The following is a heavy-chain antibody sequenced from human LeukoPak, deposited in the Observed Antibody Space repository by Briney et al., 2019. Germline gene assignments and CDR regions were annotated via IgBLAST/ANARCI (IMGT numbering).Heavy chain of an antibody. Sequence: PGGSLTLSCVAPESTSRMSWMSWVRQAPGKGLEWVANMKQDGSEIYYVDSVKGRFTISRDDAKNSLFLQMNSLRAEDTAVYYCVTGGPRRRDGYTAVYDAFDIWGHGTMVTVSS. D-gene: IGHD5-24*01. V-gene: IGHV3-7*02. CDR1: ESTSRMSW. CDR3: VTGGPRRRDGYTAVYDAFDI. CDR2: MKQDGSEI. J-gene: IGHJ3*02.